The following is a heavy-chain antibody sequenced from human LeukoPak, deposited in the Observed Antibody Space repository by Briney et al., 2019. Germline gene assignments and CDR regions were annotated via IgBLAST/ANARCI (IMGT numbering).Heavy chain of an antibody. D-gene: IGHD6-13*01. V-gene: IGHV5-51*01. CDR1: GNTFTSNW. CDR2: IYPGDSDT. CDR3: ARRWSSSRIDAFDI. Sequence: GESLKISCNGSGNTFTSNWIGWVRQMPGKGLEWMGIIYPGDSDTRYSPSFQGQVTISADKFISTAYLQWSSLKASDTAMYYCARRWSSSRIDAFDIWVQETMVSVSS. J-gene: IGHJ3*02.